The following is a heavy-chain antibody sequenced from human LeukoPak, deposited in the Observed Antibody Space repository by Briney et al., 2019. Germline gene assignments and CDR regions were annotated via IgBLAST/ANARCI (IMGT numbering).Heavy chain of an antibody. CDR3: ATVGSGPSGFVYYMDV. V-gene: IGHV1-24*01. Sequence: ASVKVSCKVSGYTLTELSMHWVRQAPGKGLEWMGGFDPEDGETIYAQKFQGRVTMTEDTSTDTAYMELSSLRSEDTAVYYCATVGSGPSGFVYYMDVWGKGTTVTVSS. CDR1: GYTLTELS. CDR2: FDPEDGET. D-gene: IGHD3-3*01. J-gene: IGHJ6*03.